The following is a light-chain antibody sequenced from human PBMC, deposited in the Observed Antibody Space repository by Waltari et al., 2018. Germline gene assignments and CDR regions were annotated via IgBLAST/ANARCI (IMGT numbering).Light chain of an antibody. V-gene: IGLV1-44*01. CDR3: ATWDDRLNGPV. J-gene: IGLJ2*01. CDR2: NNF. Sequence: QSVLTQPPSASGTPRQRVTISCSGSNSNIGRNTVNWYQQFPGAAPTLLVYNNFQRPSWVPDRFSASKSGTSASLAILGVRPEDEADYYCATWDDRLNGPVFGGGTKLTVL. CDR1: NSNIGRNT.